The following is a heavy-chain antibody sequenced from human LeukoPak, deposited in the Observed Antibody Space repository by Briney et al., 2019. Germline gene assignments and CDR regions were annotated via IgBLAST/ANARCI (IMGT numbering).Heavy chain of an antibody. CDR1: GYTFTSYG. CDR2: ISAYNGNT. D-gene: IGHD3/OR15-3a*01. V-gene: IGHV1-18*01. CDR3: ARAPEYDFWSGPQYYFDY. Sequence: GASVKVSCKASGYTFTSYGISWVRQAPGQGLEWMGWISAYNGNTNYAQKFQGRVTMTRDTSISTAYMELSRLRSDDTAVYYCARAPEYDFWSGPQYYFDYWGQGTLVTVSS. J-gene: IGHJ4*02.